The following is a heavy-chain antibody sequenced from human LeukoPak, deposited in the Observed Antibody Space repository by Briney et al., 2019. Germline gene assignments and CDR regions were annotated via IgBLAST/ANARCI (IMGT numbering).Heavy chain of an antibody. CDR2: ISSSSSTI. CDR1: GFTFSSYS. D-gene: IGHD3-16*01. CDR3: ARTRGENDAFDI. J-gene: IGHJ3*02. V-gene: IGHV3-48*01. Sequence: GGSLRLSCAASGFTFSSYSMNWVRQAPGKGLEWVSYISSSSSTIYYADSVKGRFTISRDNSKNTLYLQMNSLRAEDTAVYYCARTRGENDAFDIWGQGTMVTVSS.